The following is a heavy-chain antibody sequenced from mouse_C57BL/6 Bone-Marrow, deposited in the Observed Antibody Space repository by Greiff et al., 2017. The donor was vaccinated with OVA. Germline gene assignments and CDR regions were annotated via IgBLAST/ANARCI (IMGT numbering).Heavy chain of an antibody. CDR3: ARSDYGSAWFAY. CDR1: GYTFTSYW. V-gene: IGHV1-55*01. D-gene: IGHD1-1*01. Sequence: QVQLQQPGAELVKPGASVKMSCKASGYTFTSYWITWVKQRPGQGLEWIGDIYPGSGSTNYNEKFKGKATLTVDTSSSTAYMQLSSLTSEDSAVYYCARSDYGSAWFAYWGQGTLVTVSA. CDR2: IYPGSGST. J-gene: IGHJ3*01.